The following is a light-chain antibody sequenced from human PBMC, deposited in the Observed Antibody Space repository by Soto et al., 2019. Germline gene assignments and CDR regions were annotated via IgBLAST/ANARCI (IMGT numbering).Light chain of an antibody. J-gene: IGKJ4*01. CDR1: RGIGNY. CDR2: AAF. CDR3: QKFNSAPFT. V-gene: IGKV1-27*01. Sequence: DIQMTQSPSSLSASVGDRVTITCRASRGIGNYLAWYQQKPGKVPKLLIYAAFILQSGVPSRFSGSGYGTDFTLTISSLQPEDVATYYCQKFNSAPFTFGGGTKVDIQ.